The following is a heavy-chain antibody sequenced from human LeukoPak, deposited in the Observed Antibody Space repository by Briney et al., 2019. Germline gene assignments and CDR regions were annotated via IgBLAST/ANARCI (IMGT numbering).Heavy chain of an antibody. CDR2: INHSGSP. CDR3: ARDLSDYYGSGSYRPIDAFDI. V-gene: IGHV4-34*01. D-gene: IGHD3-10*01. J-gene: IGHJ3*02. CDR1: GGCFSGYY. Sequence: SETLSLTCAVYGGCFSGYYWSWIRQPPGKGLEWIGEINHSGSPHYKPSLKSRVTISIDESKNLLFLELSPVTAADTAVYYCARDLSDYYGSGSYRPIDAFDIWGQGTMVTVSS.